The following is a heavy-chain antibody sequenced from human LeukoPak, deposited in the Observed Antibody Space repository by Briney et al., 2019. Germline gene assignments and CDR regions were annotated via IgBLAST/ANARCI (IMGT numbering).Heavy chain of an antibody. J-gene: IGHJ4*02. CDR1: GYTFTGYY. V-gene: IGHV1-2*02. CDR2: INPNSGGT. Sequence: GASVTVSCKASGYTFTGYYMHWVRQAPGQGLEWMGWINPNSGGTNYAQKFQGRVTMTRDTSISTAYMELSRLRSDDTAVYYCARRRYYYDSSGYYYSNVIDYWGQGTLVTVSS. D-gene: IGHD3-22*01. CDR3: ARRRYYYDSSGYYYSNVIDY.